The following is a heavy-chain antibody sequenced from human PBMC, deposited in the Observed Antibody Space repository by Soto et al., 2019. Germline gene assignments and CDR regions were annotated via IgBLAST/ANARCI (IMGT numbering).Heavy chain of an antibody. CDR3: ARGSGRTYDY. CDR2: TYYRSRWYS. J-gene: IGHJ4*02. CDR1: GDSVSSNGVA. V-gene: IGHV6-1*01. D-gene: IGHD1-1*01. Sequence: QVQLQVSGPGLVEPSQTLSLTCAISGDSVSSNGVAWNWLRQSPSRGLEWLGRTYYRSRWYSEYAESMKSLLIINPDTSKSQFSLHLTSVTPEDTAVYSCARGSGRTYDYWAQGTLVTVTS.